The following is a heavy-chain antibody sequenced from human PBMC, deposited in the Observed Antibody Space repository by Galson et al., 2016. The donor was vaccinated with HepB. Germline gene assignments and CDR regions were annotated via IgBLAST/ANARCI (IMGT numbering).Heavy chain of an antibody. V-gene: IGHV4-31*03. D-gene: IGHD3-10*01. J-gene: IGHJ4*02. Sequence: TLSLTCTVSGGSISSGGYYWSWIRQHPGKGLEWIGYIYHSGSTYYNPSLKSRVSISVDASKNQFSLRLCSVTAADTAVYYCARDRSSGSGNFGYWGQGTLVTVSS. CDR2: IYHSGST. CDR3: ARDRSSGSGNFGY. CDR1: GGSISSGGYY.